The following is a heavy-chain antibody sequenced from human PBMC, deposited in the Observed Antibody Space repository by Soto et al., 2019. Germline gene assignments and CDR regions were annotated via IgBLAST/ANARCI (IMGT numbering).Heavy chain of an antibody. V-gene: IGHV2-5*01. CDR3: AHRRPLDILDVPAAWGYFDY. J-gene: IGHJ4*03. CDR1: GFSLSSSGVS. Sequence: QITLEESGPTLVKPTQTLTLTCTFSGFSLSSSGVSVGWIRQPPGKALEWLALIYGSDDKRYSPSLRRRLSITKDTSKNQVVLTMTNMDPVDTATYYCAHRRPLDILDVPAAWGYFDYWGQGTLVTVSS. D-gene: IGHD2-2*01. CDR2: IYGSDDK.